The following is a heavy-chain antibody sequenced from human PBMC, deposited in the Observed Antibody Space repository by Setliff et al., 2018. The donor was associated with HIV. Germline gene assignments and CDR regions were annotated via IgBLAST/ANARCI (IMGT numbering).Heavy chain of an antibody. CDR2: IYYGGNT. D-gene: IGHD2-21*02. CDR1: GGSISSSSYY. Sequence: PSETLSLTCTVSGGSISSSSYYWGWIRQPPGKGLEWIGSIYYGGNTYYNPSLKSRVTITVDTSKNQFSLKLSSVTAADTVVYYCATLDHSGGNFLAYWGQGSLVTVSS. CDR3: ATLDHSGGNFLAY. V-gene: IGHV4-39*01. J-gene: IGHJ4*02.